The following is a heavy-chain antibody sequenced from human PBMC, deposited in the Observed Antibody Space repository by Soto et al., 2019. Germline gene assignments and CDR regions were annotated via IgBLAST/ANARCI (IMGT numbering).Heavy chain of an antibody. V-gene: IGHV3-30*18. J-gene: IGHJ4*02. CDR2: ISYDGSKK. Sequence: QVQLVESGGGVVQPGRSLRLSCAASGFTFSSYGMYWVRQAPGKGLEWVAVISYDGSKKYYADSVKGRFTISRDNSKNTLNLQMNSLRAEDTAVYYCAKDRGGNWGQGTLVTVSS. CDR3: AKDRGGN. CDR1: GFTFSSYG. D-gene: IGHD3-10*01.